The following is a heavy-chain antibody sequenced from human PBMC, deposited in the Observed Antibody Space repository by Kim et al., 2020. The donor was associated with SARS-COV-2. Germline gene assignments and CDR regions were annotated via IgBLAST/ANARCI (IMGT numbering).Heavy chain of an antibody. V-gene: IGHV1-18*01. CDR2: ISAYNGNT. J-gene: IGHJ6*02. D-gene: IGHD3-10*01. CDR3: ARVDQTMVRGVMLGSYYYGMDV. Sequence: ASVKVSCKASGYTFTSYGISWVRQAPGQGLEWMGWISAYNGNTNYAQKLQGRVTMTTDTSTSTAYMELRSLRSDDTAVYYCARVDQTMVRGVMLGSYYYGMDVWGQGTTVTVSS. CDR1: GYTFTSYG.